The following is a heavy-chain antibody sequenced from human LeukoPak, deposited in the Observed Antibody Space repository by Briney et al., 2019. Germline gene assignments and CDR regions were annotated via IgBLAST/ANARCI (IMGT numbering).Heavy chain of an antibody. D-gene: IGHD3-22*01. J-gene: IGHJ4*02. V-gene: IGHV1-18*01. Sequence: ASVKVSCKASGYMFTKYGISWVRQALGQGLEWMGWISAYNVNTNNAQKLQSRVTMTTDTSTSTAYMELRSLRSDDTAVYYCARGFTYYYDSSGYYDGPYYFDYWGQGTLVTVSS. CDR2: ISAYNVNT. CDR3: ARGFTYYYDSSGYYDGPYYFDY. CDR1: GYMFTKYG.